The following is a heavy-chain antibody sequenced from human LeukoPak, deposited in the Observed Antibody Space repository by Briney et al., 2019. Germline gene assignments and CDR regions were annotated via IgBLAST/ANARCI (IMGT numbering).Heavy chain of an antibody. V-gene: IGHV1-18*04. CDR3: AREMATIVNQFDY. D-gene: IGHD5-24*01. CDR1: GYTFTGYY. CDR2: ISPYNGNT. J-gene: IGHJ4*02. Sequence: GASVKVSCKASGYTFTGYYINWVRQAPGQGLEWMGWISPYNGNTNYAQKLQGRVTMTTDTSTTTAYMELRSLRSDDTAVYYCAREMATIVNQFDYWGQGTLVTVSS.